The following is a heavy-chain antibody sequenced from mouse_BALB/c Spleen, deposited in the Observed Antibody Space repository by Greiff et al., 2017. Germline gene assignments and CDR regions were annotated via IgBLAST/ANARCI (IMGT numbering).Heavy chain of an antibody. J-gene: IGHJ1*01. Sequence: VQLVESGPGLVAPSQSLSITCTVSGFSLTSYDISWIRQPPGKGLEWLGVIWTGGGTNYNSAFMSRLSISKDNSKSQVFLKMNSLQTDDTAIYYCVSGGGYYDWYFDVWGAGTTVTVSS. D-gene: IGHD2-3*01. V-gene: IGHV2-9-2*01. CDR3: VSGGGYYDWYFDV. CDR2: IWTGGGT. CDR1: GFSLTSYD.